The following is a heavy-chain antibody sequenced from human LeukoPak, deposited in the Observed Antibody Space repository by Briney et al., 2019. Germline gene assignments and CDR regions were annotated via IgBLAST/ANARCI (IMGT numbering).Heavy chain of an antibody. CDR3: ARGSGYNTFDY. CDR2: IKEDGSAK. CDR1: ECPFTISW. D-gene: IGHD5-12*01. Sequence: GGSLRLSCAASECPFTISWVISVRQAPGKGLEWVANIKEDGSAKKYVDSVKGRFTISRDNAQNSLYLQMNSLRADNTAVYQWARGSGYNTFDYWGQGTLVTVSS. V-gene: IGHV3-7*05. J-gene: IGHJ4*02.